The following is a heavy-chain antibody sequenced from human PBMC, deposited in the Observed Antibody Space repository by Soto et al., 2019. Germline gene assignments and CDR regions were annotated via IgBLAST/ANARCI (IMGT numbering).Heavy chain of an antibody. CDR3: ARVGIAVAGTSFDY. D-gene: IGHD6-19*01. Sequence: GGSLRLSCAASGFTFSSYAMHWVRQAPGKGLEWVAVISYDGSNKYYADSVKGRFTISRDNSKNTLYLQMNSLRAEDTAVYYCARVGIAVAGTSFDYWGQGTLVTVSS. CDR1: GFTFSSYA. V-gene: IGHV3-30-3*01. CDR2: ISYDGSNK. J-gene: IGHJ4*02.